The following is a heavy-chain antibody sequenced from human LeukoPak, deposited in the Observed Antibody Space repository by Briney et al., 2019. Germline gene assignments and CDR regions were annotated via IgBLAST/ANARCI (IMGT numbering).Heavy chain of an antibody. D-gene: IGHD6-19*01. CDR2: ISGSGGST. V-gene: IGHV3-23*01. CDR1: GFTFSSYA. CDR3: AKDSIAVAAGSYFDY. Sequence: GGSLRLSCAASGFTFSSYAMSWVRQAPGKGLEWVSAISGSGGSTYYADSVKGRFTISRDNSKNALYLQMNSLRAEDTAVYYCAKDSIAVAAGSYFDYWGQGTLVTVSS. J-gene: IGHJ4*02.